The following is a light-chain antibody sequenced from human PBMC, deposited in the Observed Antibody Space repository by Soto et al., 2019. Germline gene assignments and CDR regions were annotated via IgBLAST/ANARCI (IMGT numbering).Light chain of an antibody. Sequence: IVMTPSPATLSVSPGERATLSCRASQSVSSYLAWYQQKPGQAPRLLIYDASNRATGIPARFSGSGSGTDFTLTISSLQSEDFAVYNCQQYNKWPRTFGQGT. CDR1: QSVSSY. J-gene: IGKJ2*01. CDR3: QQYNKWPRT. CDR2: DAS. V-gene: IGKV3D-15*01.